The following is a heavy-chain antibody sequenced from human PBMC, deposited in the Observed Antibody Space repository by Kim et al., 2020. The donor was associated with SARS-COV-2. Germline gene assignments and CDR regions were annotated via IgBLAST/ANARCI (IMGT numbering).Heavy chain of an antibody. D-gene: IGHD2-15*01. CDR3: ARGDWDKYCAGGSCYGQLDV. V-gene: IGHV3-7*03. CDR2: IKGDGTEK. CDR1: DFPFSSYW. J-gene: IGHJ6*02. Sequence: GGPLRLSCAASDFPFSSYWMTWVRQAPGEGLEWVATIKGDGTEKFYVDAVRGRFTISRDNAKDSVSLQMNSLRVDDTAVYYCARGDWDKYCAGGSCYGQLDVWGQGTTVTVSS.